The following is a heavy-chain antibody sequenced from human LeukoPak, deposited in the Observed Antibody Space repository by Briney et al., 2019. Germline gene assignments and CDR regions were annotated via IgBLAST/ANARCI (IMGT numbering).Heavy chain of an antibody. CDR1: GGSISSSSYY. V-gene: IGHV4-61*01. CDR2: IYYSGST. D-gene: IGHD1-26*01. Sequence: SETLSLTCTVSGGSISSSSYYWSWIRQPPGKGLEWIGYIYYSGSTNYNPSLKSRVTISVDTSKNQFSLKLSSVTAADTAVYYCARRDPKWELPDYWGQGTLVTVSS. J-gene: IGHJ4*02. CDR3: ARRDPKWELPDY.